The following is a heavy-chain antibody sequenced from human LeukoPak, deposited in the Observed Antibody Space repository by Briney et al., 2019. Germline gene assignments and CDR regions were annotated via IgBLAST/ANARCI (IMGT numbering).Heavy chain of an antibody. V-gene: IGHV4-34*01. CDR1: NEPFSGFF. D-gene: IGHD2-8*01. Sequence: SETLSLTCGIYNEPFSGFFWSWIRRPPGKGLEWIGEINHSGSPNYNPSLKGRITLSMDTSKNQFPLNLSSVNGADTAVYYCARVTVHCSNGICYPHYYGIDVWGQGPTVTVSS. CDR2: INHSGSP. J-gene: IGHJ6*02. CDR3: ARVTVHCSNGICYPHYYGIDV.